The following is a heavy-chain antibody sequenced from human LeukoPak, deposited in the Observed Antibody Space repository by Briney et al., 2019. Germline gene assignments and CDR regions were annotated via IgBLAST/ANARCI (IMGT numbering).Heavy chain of an antibody. CDR2: IYHSGST. J-gene: IGHJ4*02. CDR1: GYSISSGYY. V-gene: IGHV4-38-2*02. CDR3: ARLVRVVPAAIVY. Sequence: SETLSLTCTVSGYSISSGYYWGWIRQPPGKGLEWIGSIYHSGSTYYNPSLKSRVTISVDTSKNQFSLKLSPVTAADTAVYYCARLVRVVPAAIVYWGQGTLVTVSS. D-gene: IGHD2-2*02.